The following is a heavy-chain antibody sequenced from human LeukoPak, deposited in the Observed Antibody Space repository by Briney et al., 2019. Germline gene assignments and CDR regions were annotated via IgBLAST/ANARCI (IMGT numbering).Heavy chain of an antibody. CDR2: IRSKVYGGTT. Sequence: GGSLRLSCTASGFTFGDYAMSWFRQAPGKGLEWVGFIRSKVYGGTTEYAASVKGRFTISRDDSKSIAYLQMNSLKTEDTAVYYCARDKVVQLPVNYYYYGMDVWGQGTTVTVSS. CDR1: GFTFGDYA. V-gene: IGHV3-49*03. CDR3: ARDKVVQLPVNYYYYGMDV. J-gene: IGHJ6*02. D-gene: IGHD5-18*01.